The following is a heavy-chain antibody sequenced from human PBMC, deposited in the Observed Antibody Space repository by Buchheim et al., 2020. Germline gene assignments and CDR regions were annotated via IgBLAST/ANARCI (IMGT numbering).Heavy chain of an antibody. D-gene: IGHD1-26*01. CDR2: IYYSGST. CDR1: GGSISSYY. V-gene: IGHV4-59*01. Sequence: QVQLQESGPGLVKPSETLSLTCTVSGGSISSYYWSWIRQPPGKGLEWIGYIYYSGSTNYNPSLKRRGTITGDKAKNPFSWKLSSVTAADTAVYYCARGHSGSYYRFDYWGQGTL. J-gene: IGHJ4*02. CDR3: ARGHSGSYYRFDY.